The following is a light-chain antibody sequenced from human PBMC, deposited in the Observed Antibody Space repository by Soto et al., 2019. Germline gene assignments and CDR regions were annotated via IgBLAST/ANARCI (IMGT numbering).Light chain of an antibody. V-gene: IGLV2-14*01. J-gene: IGLJ2*01. Sequence: QSALTQPASVSGSPGQSITISCTGSSSDVGGYNYVSWYQQHPGKAPKLMIYEVSNRPSGVSNRFSGSKSGNTASLTISGLQAEDEADYHRSSYTSSSTLVFGGGTKVTVL. CDR1: SSDVGGYNY. CDR3: SSYTSSSTLV. CDR2: EVS.